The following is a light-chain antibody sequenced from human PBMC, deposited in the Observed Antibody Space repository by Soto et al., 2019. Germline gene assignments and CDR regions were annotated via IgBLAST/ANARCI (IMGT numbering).Light chain of an antibody. CDR2: KVS. J-gene: IGKJ5*01. V-gene: IGKV2-30*02. Sequence: DVVMTQSPPSLRVTLGQPASISCRANQSLVHSDGIAYFSWFQQRPGRSPRRLIYKVSNRDSGVPARFSGSGSGTDFALKISRVEAEDVGVYYCMQGTHWPITFGQGTRLEIK. CDR1: QSLVHSDGIAY. CDR3: MQGTHWPIT.